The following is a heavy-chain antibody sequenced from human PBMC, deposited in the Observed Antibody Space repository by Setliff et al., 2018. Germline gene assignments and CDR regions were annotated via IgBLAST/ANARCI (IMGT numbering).Heavy chain of an antibody. Sequence: ASVKVSCKASGYTFSDYGISWVRLAPGQGLEWMGWISPYNGVTNYAQRFQGRVTMTTDTSTSAAYMEVRSLRSDDTAVYYCAISSLSICSGGSCPNAFDIWGQGTMVTVSS. J-gene: IGHJ3*02. D-gene: IGHD2-15*01. CDR2: ISPYNGVT. CDR3: AISSLSICSGGSCPNAFDI. CDR1: GYTFSDYG. V-gene: IGHV1-18*01.